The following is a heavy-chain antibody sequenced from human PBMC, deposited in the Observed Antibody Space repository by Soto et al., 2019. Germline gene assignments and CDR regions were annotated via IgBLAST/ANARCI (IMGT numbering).Heavy chain of an antibody. J-gene: IGHJ4*02. CDR2: IYPGGNT. Sequence: SGTLSLTCAVSGGSISSGHYPWTWIRQPPGEGLEWIGYIYPGGNTYYSPSLKSRVTIALDTSKSLVSLRLNSATAADTAVYYCARLVGVATSPWGQGTLVTVSS. CDR1: GGSISSGHYP. D-gene: IGHD5-12*01. V-gene: IGHV4-30-2*01. CDR3: ARLVGVATSP.